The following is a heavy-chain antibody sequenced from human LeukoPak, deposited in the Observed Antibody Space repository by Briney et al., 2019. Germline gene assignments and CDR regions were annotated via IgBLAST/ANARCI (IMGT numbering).Heavy chain of an antibody. Sequence: GVSLRLSCAASGFSFSSYWMSWVRQAPGKGLEWVANIKQDGREKYYVDSVKGRFTISSDNAKNSLYLQMNILGAEDTAGYYWARDPRSYGGMFDYWGQGTLVTVSS. D-gene: IGHD5-18*01. J-gene: IGHJ4*02. CDR2: IKQDGREK. V-gene: IGHV3-7*01. CDR1: GFSFSSYW. CDR3: ARDPRSYGGMFDY.